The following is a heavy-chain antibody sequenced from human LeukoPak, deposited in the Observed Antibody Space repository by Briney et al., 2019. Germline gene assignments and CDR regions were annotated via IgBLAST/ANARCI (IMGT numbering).Heavy chain of an antibody. Sequence: SETLSLTCAVYGGPFSDYYWSWIRQPPGKGLEWIGKINHSGSTYYNSSLKSRVTISVDTSKNQFSLKLSSVTAADTAVYYCARQGWASFYYYGVDVWGQGTPVTVSS. CDR3: ARQGWASFYYYGVDV. J-gene: IGHJ6*02. CDR2: INHSGST. V-gene: IGHV4-34*01. CDR1: GGPFSDYY. D-gene: IGHD6-19*01.